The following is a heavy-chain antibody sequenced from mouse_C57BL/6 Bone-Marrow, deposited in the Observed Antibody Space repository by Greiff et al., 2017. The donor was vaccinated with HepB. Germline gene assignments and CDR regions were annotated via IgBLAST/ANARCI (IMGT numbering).Heavy chain of an antibody. D-gene: IGHD1-1*01. CDR1: GFSLTSYG. CDR3: AKNPVVGHYYAMDY. J-gene: IGHJ4*01. Sequence: VQLQQSGPGLVQPSQSLSITCTVSGFSLTSYGVHWVRQSPGKGLEWLGVIWRGGSTDYNAAFMSRLSITKDNSKSQVFFKMNSLQADDTAIYYCAKNPVVGHYYAMDYWGQGTSVTVSS. CDR2: IWRGGST. V-gene: IGHV2-5*01.